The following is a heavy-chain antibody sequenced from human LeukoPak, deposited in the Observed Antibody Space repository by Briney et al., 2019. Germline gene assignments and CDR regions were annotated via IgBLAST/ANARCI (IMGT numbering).Heavy chain of an antibody. V-gene: IGHV1-69*13. CDR3: ARELRDSSGYYLAPFDY. J-gene: IGHJ4*02. D-gene: IGHD3-22*01. CDR1: GGTFSSYA. CDR2: IIPIFGTA. Sequence: SVKVSCKASGGTFSSYAISWVRQAPGQGLEWMGGIIPIFGTANYAQKFQGRVTITADESTTTAYMELSSLRSEDTAVYYCARELRDSSGYYLAPFDYWGQGTLVTASS.